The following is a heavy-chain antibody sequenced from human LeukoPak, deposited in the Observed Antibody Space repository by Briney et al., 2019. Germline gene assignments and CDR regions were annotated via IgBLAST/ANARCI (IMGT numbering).Heavy chain of an antibody. V-gene: IGHV3-11*04. CDR3: ARAGELRYMDV. Sequence: GGSLRLSCAASGFIFSDYYMTWIRQAPGKGLEWVSTIKGTGLTTYYADSVKGRFTIPRDNAKNSLFLQMTSLRADDTAIYYCARAGELRYMDVWGKGTAVTVSS. CDR2: IKGTGLTT. D-gene: IGHD3-16*01. CDR1: GFIFSDYY. J-gene: IGHJ6*03.